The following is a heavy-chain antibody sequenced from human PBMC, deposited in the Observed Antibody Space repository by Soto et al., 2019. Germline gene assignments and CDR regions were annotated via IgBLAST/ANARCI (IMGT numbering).Heavy chain of an antibody. Sequence: EVQLLESGGGLVQPGGSLRLSCAASGFTFSNYAMSWVRQAPGKGLEWVSTISGSGGNTYYPDPVKGRFTISRDNSKNTVYLQMNSLRAEDTAVYYCAKERLGRGADYWGQGALVTVTS. CDR1: GFTFSNYA. CDR3: AKERLGRGADY. J-gene: IGHJ4*02. V-gene: IGHV3-23*01. CDR2: ISGSGGNT.